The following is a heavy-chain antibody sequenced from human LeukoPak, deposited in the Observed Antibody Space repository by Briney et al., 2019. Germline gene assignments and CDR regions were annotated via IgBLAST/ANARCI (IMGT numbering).Heavy chain of an antibody. CDR3: AKIGRFGDLDSDAEN. CDR1: GFTFSSYA. Sequence: PGGSLRLSCAASGFTFSSYAMSWVRQAPGKGLEWVSAISDSGVSTYYADSVKGRFTISRDNSKNTLYLQMNSLRAEDTAVYYCAKIGRFGDLDSDAENWGQGTLVTASS. J-gene: IGHJ4*02. CDR2: ISDSGVST. D-gene: IGHD3-10*01. V-gene: IGHV3-23*01.